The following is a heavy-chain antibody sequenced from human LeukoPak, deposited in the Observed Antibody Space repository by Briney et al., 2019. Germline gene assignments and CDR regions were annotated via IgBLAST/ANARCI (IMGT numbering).Heavy chain of an antibody. CDR2: IYHSGST. V-gene: IGHV4-38-2*01. Sequence: SETLSLTCAVSGYSISRSYYWGWIRQPPGKGLEWIGSIYHSGSTYYNPSLKSRVTISIDTPKNQFSLKLNSVTAADTAVYYCARGDYSDYVANWFEPWGQGTLVTVSS. CDR1: GYSISRSYY. CDR3: ARGDYSDYVANWFEP. J-gene: IGHJ5*02. D-gene: IGHD4-11*01.